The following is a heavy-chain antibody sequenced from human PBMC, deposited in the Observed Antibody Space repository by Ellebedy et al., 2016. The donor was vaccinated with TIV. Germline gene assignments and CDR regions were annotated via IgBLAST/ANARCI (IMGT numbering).Heavy chain of an antibody. D-gene: IGHD2-2*01. J-gene: IGHJ3*02. CDR1: GGSISSYY. CDR3: ARSPVVPAANGDAFDI. CDR2: IYTSGST. Sequence: SETLSLTXTVSGGSISSYYWSWIRQPAGKGLEWIGRIYTSGSTNYNPSLKSRVTMSVDTSKNQFSLKLSSVTAADTAVYYCARSPVVPAANGDAFDIWGQGTMVTVSS. V-gene: IGHV4-4*07.